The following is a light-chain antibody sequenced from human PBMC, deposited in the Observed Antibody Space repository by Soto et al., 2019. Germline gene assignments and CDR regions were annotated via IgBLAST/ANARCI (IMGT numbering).Light chain of an antibody. CDR1: TGAVTSGYY. V-gene: IGLV7-43*01. Sequence: QTVVTQEPSLTVSPGGTVTLTCASSTGAVTSGYYPNWFQQKPGQAPRALIYSTTNTHSWTPARFSGSRLGGKAALTLSGVQPEDEAEYYCLLYYGGAWVFGGGTKLTVL. CDR3: LLYYGGAWV. J-gene: IGLJ3*02. CDR2: STT.